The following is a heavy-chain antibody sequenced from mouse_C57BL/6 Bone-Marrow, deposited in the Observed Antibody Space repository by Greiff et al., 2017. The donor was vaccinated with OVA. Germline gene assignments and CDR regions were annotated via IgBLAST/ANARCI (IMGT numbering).Heavy chain of an antibody. CDR1: GYSITSGYD. J-gene: IGHJ2*01. V-gene: IGHV3-1*01. CDR3: ARQLQFDYFDY. CDR2: INYSGST. Sequence: EVQRVESGPGMVKPSQSLSLTCTVTGYSITSGYDWHWIRHFPGNQLEWMRYINYSGSTNYNPSLKSRISITHDTSKNHFFLELNSLTIEDTARYYYARQLQFDYFDYWGQGTTLTFSS. D-gene: IGHD1-3*01.